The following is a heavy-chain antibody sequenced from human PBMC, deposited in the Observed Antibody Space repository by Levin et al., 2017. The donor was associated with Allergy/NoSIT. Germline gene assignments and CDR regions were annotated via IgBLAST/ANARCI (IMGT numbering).Heavy chain of an antibody. V-gene: IGHV3-30-3*01. Sequence: GGSLRLSCAASGFTFSSYAMHWVRQAPGKGLEWVAVISYDGSNKYYADSVKGRFTISRDNSKNTLYLQMNSLRAEDTAVYYCARDHTPSGYDHTHYYYYMDVWGKGTTVTVSS. CDR1: GFTFSSYA. CDR3: ARDHTPSGYDHTHYYYYMDV. CDR2: ISYDGSNK. J-gene: IGHJ6*03. D-gene: IGHD5-12*01.